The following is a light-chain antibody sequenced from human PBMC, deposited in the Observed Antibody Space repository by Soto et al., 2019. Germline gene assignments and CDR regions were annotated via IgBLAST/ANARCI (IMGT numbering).Light chain of an antibody. J-gene: IGKJ2*01. Sequence: IVLTQSPATLSLSPGETATLSCRASQSVSRFFAWYQQKPGQAPRLLIYGASNRATGIPARFSGSGSGTAFTLTITSLEPEDFAVYYCQQRINWPAMYTFGQGTKLEIK. CDR1: QSVSRF. CDR3: QQRINWPAMYT. V-gene: IGKV3-11*01. CDR2: GAS.